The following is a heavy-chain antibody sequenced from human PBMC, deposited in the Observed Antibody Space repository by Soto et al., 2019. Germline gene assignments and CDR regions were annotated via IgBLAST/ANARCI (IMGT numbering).Heavy chain of an antibody. J-gene: IGHJ6*02. V-gene: IGHV5-51*01. CDR2: IYPADSDT. CDR3: AKTTAYYYYGLDV. Sequence: PGESLKTSCKGSGYSFPSYWIGWVRQMPGKGLEWMGIIYPADSDTRYSPSFQGQVTISADKSIRTAYLQWSSLTASDTAMYYCAKTTAYYYYGLDVWGRGTSVTVSS. D-gene: IGHD4-17*01. CDR1: GYSFPSYW.